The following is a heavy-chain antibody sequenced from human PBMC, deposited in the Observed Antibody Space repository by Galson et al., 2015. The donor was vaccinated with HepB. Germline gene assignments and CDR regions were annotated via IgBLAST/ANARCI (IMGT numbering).Heavy chain of an antibody. V-gene: IGHV3-11*06. CDR1: GFSFSDYY. J-gene: IGHJ3*02. Sequence: SLRLSCAASGFSFSDYYMSWIRQAPGKGLEWVSYISSSGSYTNYADSVKGRFSISRDNAKNSLYLRMNSLRAEDTAVYYCARDSAYDSSGPYYAFDIWGQGTMVTVSS. CDR3: ARDSAYDSSGPYYAFDI. CDR2: ISSSGSYT. D-gene: IGHD3-22*01.